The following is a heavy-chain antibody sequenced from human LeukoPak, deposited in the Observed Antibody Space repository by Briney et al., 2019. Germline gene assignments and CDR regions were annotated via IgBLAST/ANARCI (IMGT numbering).Heavy chain of an antibody. V-gene: IGHV1-69*05. D-gene: IGHD2-2*01. CDR2: IIPIFGTS. Sequence: SVKVSCKASGGTFSSFAISWVRQAPGQGLEWMGGIIPIFGTSNYAQKFQGRVTITTDESTSTAYMELRSLRSEDTAVYYCATSQDGCSSTSCYLGLFFWGQGTLVTVSS. CDR1: GGTFSSFA. J-gene: IGHJ4*02. CDR3: ATSQDGCSSTSCYLGLFF.